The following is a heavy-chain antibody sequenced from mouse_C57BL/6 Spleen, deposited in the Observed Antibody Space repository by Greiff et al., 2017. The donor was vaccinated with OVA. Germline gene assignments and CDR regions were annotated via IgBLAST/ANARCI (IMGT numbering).Heavy chain of an antibody. Sequence: QVQLKESGPELVKPGASVKISCKASGYAFSSSWMNWVKQRPGKGLEWIGRIYPGDGDTNYNGKFKGKATLTADKSSSTAYMQLSGLTAEDSAVYFCSYDYDWGYAMDYWGQGTSVTVSS. J-gene: IGHJ4*01. V-gene: IGHV1-82*01. CDR3: SYDYDWGYAMDY. CDR1: GYAFSSSW. D-gene: IGHD2-4*01. CDR2: IYPGDGDT.